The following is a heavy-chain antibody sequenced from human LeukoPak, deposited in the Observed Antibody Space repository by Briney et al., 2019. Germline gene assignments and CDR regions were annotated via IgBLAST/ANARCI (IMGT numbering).Heavy chain of an antibody. J-gene: IGHJ4*02. Sequence: GGSLRLSCAASGFTFSSYGMHWVRQAPGKGLEWVAVISYDGSNKYYADSVKGRFTISGDNSKNTLYLQMNSLRAEDTAAYYCAEARTVHSGGLYDYWGQGTLVTVSS. CDR1: GFTFSSYG. V-gene: IGHV3-30*03. CDR3: AEARTVHSGGLYDY. D-gene: IGHD1-1*01. CDR2: ISYDGSNK.